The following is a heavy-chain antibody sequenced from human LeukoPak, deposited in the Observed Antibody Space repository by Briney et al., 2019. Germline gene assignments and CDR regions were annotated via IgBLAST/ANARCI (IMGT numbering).Heavy chain of an antibody. J-gene: IGHJ3*01. V-gene: IGHV3-23*01. CDR3: GRDPNGDYVGAFEF. D-gene: IGHD4-17*01. CDR2: IGGSGSNT. Sequence: GGSLRLSCVASEFPFSAYAMTWVRLTPGKGLESVSSIGGSGSNTNYADSVRGRFTISRDNSKNTLYLQMNSLRAEDTAVYYCGRDPNGDYVGAFEFWGQGTLVSVSS. CDR1: EFPFSAYA.